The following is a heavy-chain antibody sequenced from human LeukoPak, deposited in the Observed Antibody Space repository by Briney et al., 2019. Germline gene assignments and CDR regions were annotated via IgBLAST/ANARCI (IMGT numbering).Heavy chain of an antibody. CDR1: GGSISSYY. CDR3: ARGLSMVTPFDC. D-gene: IGHD4/OR15-4a*01. CDR2: IYTSGST. V-gene: IGHV4-4*09. Sequence: PSETLSLTCTVSGGSISSYYWSWIRQPPGKGLEWIGYIYTSGSTNYNPSLESRVTISVDTSKNQVSLKLGSVTAADTAVYYCARGLSMVTPFDCWGQGTLVTVSS. J-gene: IGHJ4*02.